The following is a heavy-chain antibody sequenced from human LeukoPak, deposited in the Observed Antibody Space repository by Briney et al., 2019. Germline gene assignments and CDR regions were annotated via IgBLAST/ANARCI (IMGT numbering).Heavy chain of an antibody. D-gene: IGHD6-6*01. J-gene: IGHJ4*02. CDR3: AKDRVSSSSPYYFDY. CDR1: GFTFSSYA. V-gene: IGHV3-23*01. Sequence: GGSLRLSCAASGFTFSSYAMSWVRQAPGKGLEWVSAISGSGGSTYYADSVKGRFTISRDNSKNTLYLQMNSLRAEDTAVYYCAKDRVSSSSPYYFDYWGQGTLVTVSS. CDR2: ISGSGGST.